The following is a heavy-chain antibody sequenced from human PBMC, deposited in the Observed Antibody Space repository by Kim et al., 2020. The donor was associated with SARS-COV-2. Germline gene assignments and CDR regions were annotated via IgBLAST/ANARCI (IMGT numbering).Heavy chain of an antibody. J-gene: IGHJ4*02. CDR2: IWYDGSNK. V-gene: IGHV3-33*01. D-gene: IGHD3-22*01. CDR1: GFTFSSYG. Sequence: GGSLRLSCAASGFTFSSYGMHWVRQAPGKGLEWVAVIWYDGSNKYYADSVKGRFTISRDNSKNTLYLQMNSLRAEDTAVYYCARVRKAYDSSGCRYWGQGTLVTVSS. CDR3: ARVRKAYDSSGCRY.